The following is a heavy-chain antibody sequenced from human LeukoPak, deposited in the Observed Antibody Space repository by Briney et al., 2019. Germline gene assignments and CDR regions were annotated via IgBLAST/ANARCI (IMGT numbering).Heavy chain of an antibody. V-gene: IGHV3-48*03. D-gene: IGHD6-19*01. CDR1: GFTFSSYK. J-gene: IGHJ4*02. CDR3: AKDASGFADY. Sequence: PGGSLRLSCAASGFTFSSYKMNWVRQAPGKGPEWVSYISSSGSTIYYADSVKGRFTISRDNAKNSLYLQMNSLRAEDTAVYYCAKDASGFADYWGQGTLVTVSS. CDR2: ISSSGSTI.